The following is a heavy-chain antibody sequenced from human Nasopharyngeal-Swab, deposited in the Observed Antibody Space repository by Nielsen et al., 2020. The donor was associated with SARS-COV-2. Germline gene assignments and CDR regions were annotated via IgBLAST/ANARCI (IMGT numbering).Heavy chain of an antibody. Sequence: ASVKVFCKASGYTFTSYDINWVRQATGQGLEWMGWMNPNSGNTGYAQKFQGRVTMTRNTSISTAYMELSSLRSEDTAVYYCARHLRVVPAAKRYYYYYMDVWGKGTTVTVSS. CDR1: GYTFTSYD. CDR3: ARHLRVVPAAKRYYYYYMDV. D-gene: IGHD2-2*01. CDR2: MNPNSGNT. J-gene: IGHJ6*03. V-gene: IGHV1-8*01.